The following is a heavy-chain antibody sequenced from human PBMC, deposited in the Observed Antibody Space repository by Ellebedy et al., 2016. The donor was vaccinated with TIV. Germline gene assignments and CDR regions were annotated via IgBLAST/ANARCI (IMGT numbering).Heavy chain of an antibody. CDR1: GFTFSSYS. Sequence: GESLKISXAASGFTFSSYSMNWVRQAPGKGLEWVSSISSSSSYIYYADSVKGRFTISRDNAKNSLYLQMNSLRAEDTAVYYCAREGFQSVAGTYFQHWGQGTLVTVSS. J-gene: IGHJ1*01. V-gene: IGHV3-21*01. CDR3: AREGFQSVAGTYFQH. CDR2: ISSSSSYI. D-gene: IGHD6-19*01.